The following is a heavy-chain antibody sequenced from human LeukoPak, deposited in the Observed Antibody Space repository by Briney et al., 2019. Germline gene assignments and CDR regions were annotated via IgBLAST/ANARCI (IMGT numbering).Heavy chain of an antibody. CDR1: GFTFSSYW. V-gene: IGHV3-7*01. CDR3: ARTQPRYYYDSSGYWPNDAFDI. CDR2: IKQDGSEK. J-gene: IGHJ3*02. D-gene: IGHD3-22*01. Sequence: GGSLRLSCAASGFTFSSYWMSWVRQAPGKGLEWVANIKQDGSEKYYVDSVKGRFTISRHNAKNSLYLQMNSLRAEDTAVYYCARTQPRYYYDSSGYWPNDAFDIWGQGTMVTVSS.